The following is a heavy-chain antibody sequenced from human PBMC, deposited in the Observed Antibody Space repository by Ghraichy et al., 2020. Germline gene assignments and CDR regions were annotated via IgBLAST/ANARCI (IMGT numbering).Heavy chain of an antibody. CDR2: IGGSGGRT. V-gene: IGHV3-23*01. J-gene: IGHJ4*02. CDR3: AKSKTGYNYGDFDC. Sequence: GGSLRLSCAASGFTFSNYAMSWVRQAPGKGLEWVSVIGGSGGRTNYADSVKGRFIISRDNSKNTLYLQMNSLRAEDTAVYYCAKSKTGYNYGDFDCWGQGTLVTVSS. D-gene: IGHD5-18*01. CDR1: GFTFSNYA.